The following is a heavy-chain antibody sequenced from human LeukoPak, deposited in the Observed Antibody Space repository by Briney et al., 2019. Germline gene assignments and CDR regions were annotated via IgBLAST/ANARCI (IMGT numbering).Heavy chain of an antibody. Sequence: PGGSLRLSCAASGFTFSNYGIHWVRQAPGKGLEWVAFVRYGGSNKYYADSVKGRFTISRDNSKNTLYLQMNSLRAEDTAVYYCTKEMADRREAFDYWGQGILATVSS. D-gene: IGHD6-6*01. J-gene: IGHJ4*02. V-gene: IGHV3-30*02. CDR1: GFTFSNYG. CDR3: TKEMADRREAFDY. CDR2: VRYGGSNK.